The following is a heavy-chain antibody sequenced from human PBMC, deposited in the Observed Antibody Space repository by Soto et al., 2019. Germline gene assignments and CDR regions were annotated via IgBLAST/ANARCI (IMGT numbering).Heavy chain of an antibody. Sequence: PGGSLRLSCVGSGFTFNKYALAWVRQAPGKGLEWVSAISGSGASTYDADSVKGRFTISRDNSNNTLYLQMNSLRAEDTAVYYCAKTPGVITVITSFDHWGQGTPGIVSS. J-gene: IGHJ4*02. CDR1: GFTFNKYA. V-gene: IGHV3-23*01. CDR2: ISGSGAST. D-gene: IGHD3-16*01. CDR3: AKTPGVITVITSFDH.